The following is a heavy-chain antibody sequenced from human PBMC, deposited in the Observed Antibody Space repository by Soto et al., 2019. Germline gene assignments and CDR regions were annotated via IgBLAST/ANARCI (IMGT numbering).Heavy chain of an antibody. J-gene: IGHJ4*02. CDR2: ISYDGSNK. CDR1: GFTFSSYG. D-gene: IGHD3-10*01. CDR3: AKDLAAGGFY. V-gene: IGHV3-30*18. Sequence: QVQLVESGGGVVQPGRSLRLSCAASGFTFSSYGMHWVRQAPGKGLEWVAVISYDGSNKYYADSVKGRFTISRDNSKNTLYLQMNSLRAEDTAVYYCAKDLAAGGFYWGQGTLVTVSS.